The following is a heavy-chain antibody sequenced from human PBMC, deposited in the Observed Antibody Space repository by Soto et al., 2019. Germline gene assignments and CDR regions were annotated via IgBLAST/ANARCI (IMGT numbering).Heavy chain of an antibody. D-gene: IGHD2-2*01. CDR3: DSYQQSYAFDI. J-gene: IGHJ3*02. Sequence: QVQLQESGPGLVKPSQTLSLTCTVSGGSISSGGYYWSWIRQHPGKGLEWIGYIYYSGSTYYNPSLKSRVAISVDTSKNPFSLKLSYVTAADTAVYSFDSYQQSYAFDIWGQGTMVTVSS. V-gene: IGHV4-31*03. CDR1: GGSISSGGYY. CDR2: IYYSGST.